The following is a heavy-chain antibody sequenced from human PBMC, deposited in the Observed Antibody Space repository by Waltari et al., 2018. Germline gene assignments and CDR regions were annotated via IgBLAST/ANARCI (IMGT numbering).Heavy chain of an antibody. V-gene: IGHV5-51*01. Sequence: EVQLVQSGADVKKPGESLKISCKGSGFSFTSYRIGWVRQMAGKGLELMGIIYPGDSETRYSPSFQGQVTLSADKSISTAYLQWSSLKASDTAMYYCARHKYGSGYFDLWGRGTLVTVSS. D-gene: IGHD3-10*01. CDR2: IYPGDSET. CDR3: ARHKYGSGYFDL. CDR1: GFSFTSYR. J-gene: IGHJ2*01.